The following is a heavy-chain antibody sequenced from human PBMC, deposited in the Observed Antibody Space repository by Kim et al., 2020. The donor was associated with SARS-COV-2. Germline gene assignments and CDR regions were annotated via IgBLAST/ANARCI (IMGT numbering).Heavy chain of an antibody. J-gene: IGHJ4*02. Sequence: GGSLRLSCAASRFTFSSYSMNWVRQAPGKGLEWVSYISSTSRTISYADSVKGRFTISRDNAKNSLSLQMNSLRDEDTAVYYCARDLYGDYLLDYWGQGTL. CDR1: RFTFSSYS. V-gene: IGHV3-48*02. CDR3: ARDLYGDYLLDY. D-gene: IGHD4-17*01. CDR2: ISSTSRTI.